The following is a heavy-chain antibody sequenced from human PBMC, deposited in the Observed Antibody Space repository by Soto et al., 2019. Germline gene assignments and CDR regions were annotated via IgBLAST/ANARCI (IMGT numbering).Heavy chain of an antibody. V-gene: IGHV1-18*01. CDR3: ARDRIVVVPAAMPGSEDNWFDP. CDR1: GYTFTSYG. Sequence: QVQLVQSGAEVKKPGASVKVSCKASGYTFTSYGISWVRQAPGQGLEWMGWISAYNGNTNYAQKLQRRVTMTTDTSTSTAYMELRSLRSDDTAVYYCARDRIVVVPAAMPGSEDNWFDPWGQGTLVTVSS. CDR2: ISAYNGNT. J-gene: IGHJ5*02. D-gene: IGHD2-2*01.